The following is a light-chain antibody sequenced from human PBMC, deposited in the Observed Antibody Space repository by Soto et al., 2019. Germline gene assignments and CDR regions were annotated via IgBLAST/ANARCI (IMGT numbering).Light chain of an antibody. CDR3: ATWDASLGGPV. J-gene: IGLJ2*01. Sequence: QSVLTQTPSVSGTPGQRVNISCSGSSSNIGRNYVYWYHQFPGTAPKLLIYRDNERPSGVPDRFSGSKSGTSASLAISGLRSGDEDDDYCATWDASLGGPVFGGGTKVTVL. V-gene: IGLV1-47*01. CDR1: SSNIGRNY. CDR2: RDN.